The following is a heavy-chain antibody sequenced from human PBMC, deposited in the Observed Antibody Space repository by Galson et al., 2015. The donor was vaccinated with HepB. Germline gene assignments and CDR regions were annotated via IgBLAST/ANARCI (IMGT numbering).Heavy chain of an antibody. CDR1: GYTFTSYG. CDR3: ARPSGHYYDSSGYYYVGAFDI. V-gene: IGHV1-18*04. Sequence: SVKVSCKASGYTFTSYGISWVRQAPGQGLEWMGWISAYNGNTNYAQKLQGRVTMTTDTSTSTAYMELRSLRSDDTAVYYCARPSGHYYDSSGYYYVGAFDIWGQGTMVTVSS. CDR2: ISAYNGNT. J-gene: IGHJ3*02. D-gene: IGHD3-22*01.